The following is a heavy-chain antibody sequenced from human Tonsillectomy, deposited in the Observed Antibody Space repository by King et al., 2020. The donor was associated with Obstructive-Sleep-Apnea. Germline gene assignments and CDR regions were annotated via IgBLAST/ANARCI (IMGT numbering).Heavy chain of an antibody. D-gene: IGHD1-26*01. V-gene: IGHV4-30-4*07. CDR3: ASGSRIVGATGSFDY. CDR2: YVHNGNT. J-gene: IGHJ4*02. Sequence: QLQESGPGLVKPSQTLSLTCAVAVGALSSGGNSWSWIRQPPGEGLGWMGYYVHNGNTYYSPSLKIRVTLSIDTSKNQFSLKPFSVTAADTAVYYCASGSRIVGATGSFDYWGQGTLVTVSS. CDR1: VGALSSGGNS.